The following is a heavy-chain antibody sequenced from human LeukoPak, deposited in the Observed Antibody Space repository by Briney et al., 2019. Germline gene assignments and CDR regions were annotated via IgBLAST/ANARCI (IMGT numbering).Heavy chain of an antibody. CDR3: AKDVRRYCSGGSCRPLGYLDV. Sequence: PGGSLRLSCAASGFPFSSYAMTWVRQAPGKGLEWVAFIRYDGSNKYYADSVKGRFTISRDNSKNTLYLQMNSLRAEDTAVYYCAKDVRRYCSGGSCRPLGYLDVWGKGTTVTVTS. V-gene: IGHV3-30*02. D-gene: IGHD2-15*01. CDR2: IRYDGSNK. CDR1: GFPFSSYA. J-gene: IGHJ6*03.